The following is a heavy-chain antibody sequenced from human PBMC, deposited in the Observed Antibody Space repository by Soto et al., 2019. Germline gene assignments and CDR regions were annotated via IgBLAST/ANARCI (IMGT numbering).Heavy chain of an antibody. V-gene: IGHV1-69*13. D-gene: IGHD2-2*01. J-gene: IGHJ6*02. Sequence: AASVKVSCKASGGTFSSYAISWVRQAPGQGLEWMGGIIPIFGTANYAQKFQGRVTITADESTSTAYMELSSLRSEDTAVYYCARDGGYCSSTSCSRYYYYGMDVWGQGTTVTVSS. CDR3: ARDGGYCSSTSCSRYYYYGMDV. CDR1: GGTFSSYA. CDR2: IIPIFGTA.